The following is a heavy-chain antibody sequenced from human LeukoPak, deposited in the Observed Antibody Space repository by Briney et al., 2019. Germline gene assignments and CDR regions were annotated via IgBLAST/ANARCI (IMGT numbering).Heavy chain of an antibody. Sequence: GGSLRLSCAASGFTFSSYWMSWVRQAPGKGLEWVANIKQDGSEKYYVDSVKGRFTISRDNAKNSLYLQMYSLRAEDTAVYYCARDLEGHICYFDYWGQGTLVTVSS. CDR1: GFTFSSYW. CDR2: IKQDGSEK. CDR3: ARDLEGHICYFDY. V-gene: IGHV3-7*01. D-gene: IGHD2-21*01. J-gene: IGHJ4*02.